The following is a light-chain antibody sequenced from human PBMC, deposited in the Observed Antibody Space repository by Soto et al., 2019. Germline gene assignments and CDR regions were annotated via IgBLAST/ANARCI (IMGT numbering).Light chain of an antibody. J-gene: IGKJ1*01. CDR3: QQYGSSPKT. CDR2: GAS. V-gene: IGKV3-20*01. CDR1: QSVSSSC. Sequence: EIVLTQSPRTLSLSPGDTATISCRASQSVSSSCLAWYQQKPGQAPRLLIYGASSRATGIPDRFSGSGSGTDFTLTISRLEPEDFAVYYCQQYGSSPKTFGQGTKVDIK.